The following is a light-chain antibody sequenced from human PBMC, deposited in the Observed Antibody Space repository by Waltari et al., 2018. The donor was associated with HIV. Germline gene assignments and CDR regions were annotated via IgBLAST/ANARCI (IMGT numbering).Light chain of an antibody. V-gene: IGKV1-39*01. CDR3: QQSYYSPT. CDR2: TAT. J-gene: IGKJ3*01. CDR1: QNIKSY. Sequence: DVQMTQSPSSLSASIGDRVNISCRASQNIKSYLNWYQQRPGQAPKILIYTATTLQTGVLSRFSGSGSGTDFTLTITNLQPDDFAVYFCQQSYYSPTFGPGTTVDTK.